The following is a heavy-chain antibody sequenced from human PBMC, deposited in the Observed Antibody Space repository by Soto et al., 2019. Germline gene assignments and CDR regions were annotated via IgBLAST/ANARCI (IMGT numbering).Heavy chain of an antibody. CDR3: ARLPKARGYCSGGSCYGSVDY. Sequence: QLQLQESGPGLVKPSETLSLTCTVSGGSISSSSYYWGWIRQPPGKGLEWIGSIYYSGSTYYNPSLKSRVTISVDTSKNQFSLKLSSVTAADTAVYYCARLPKARGYCSGGSCYGSVDYWGQGTLVTVSS. CDR2: IYYSGST. V-gene: IGHV4-39*01. J-gene: IGHJ4*02. D-gene: IGHD2-15*01. CDR1: GGSISSSSYY.